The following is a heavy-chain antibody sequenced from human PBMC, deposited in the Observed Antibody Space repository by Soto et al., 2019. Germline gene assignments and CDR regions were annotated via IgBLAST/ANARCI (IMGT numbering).Heavy chain of an antibody. J-gene: IGHJ3*02. D-gene: IGHD3-22*01. Sequence: GASVKVSCKASGGTFSSYAISWVRQAPGQGLEWMGGIIPIFGTANYAQKFQGRVTITADESTSTAYMELSSLRSEDTAVYYCARDVGDYYDSSGYRHQGAFDIWGQGTMVTVS. CDR1: GGTFSSYA. CDR2: IIPIFGTA. V-gene: IGHV1-69*13. CDR3: ARDVGDYYDSSGYRHQGAFDI.